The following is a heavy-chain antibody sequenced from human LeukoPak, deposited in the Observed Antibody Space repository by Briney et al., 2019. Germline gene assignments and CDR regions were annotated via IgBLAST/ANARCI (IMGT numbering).Heavy chain of an antibody. CDR1: GGSISPYY. CDR2: LYYSGST. J-gene: IGHJ4*02. V-gene: IGHV4-59*08. CDR3: ARFMTTVITLGIANYFDY. D-gene: IGHD4-17*01. Sequence: SETLSLTCTVSGGSISPYYWSWIRQPPGKGLEWIGNLYYSGSTNYNPSLKSRVTISVDTSKSQFSLKLSSVTAADTAVYYCARFMTTVITLGIANYFDYWGQGTLVTVSS.